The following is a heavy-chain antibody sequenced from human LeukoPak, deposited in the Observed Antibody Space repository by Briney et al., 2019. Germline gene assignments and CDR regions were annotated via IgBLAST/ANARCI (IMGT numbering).Heavy chain of an antibody. J-gene: IGHJ5*02. Sequence: SETLSLTCAVSGYSISSGYYWGWIRQPPGKGLEWIGSIYHSGSTYYNPSLKSRVTISVDTSKHQFSLKLSSVTAEDTAVYYCARADGIVGATVWFDPWGQGTLVTVSS. D-gene: IGHD1-26*01. V-gene: IGHV4-38-2*01. CDR2: IYHSGST. CDR3: ARADGIVGATVWFDP. CDR1: GYSISSGYY.